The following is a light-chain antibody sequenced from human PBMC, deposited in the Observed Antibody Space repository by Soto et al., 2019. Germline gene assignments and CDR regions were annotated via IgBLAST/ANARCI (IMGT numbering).Light chain of an antibody. J-gene: IGLJ2*01. CDR2: EVT. Sequence: QSALTQPASVSGSPGQSITISCTGTSNDVGAYIYVSWYQQHPGKAPKLMIYEVTNRPSGVSNRFSGSTSGNTASLTISGLQPEDEADYFCSSYTSSSTVIFGGGTKLTVL. CDR3: SSYTSSSTVI. V-gene: IGLV2-14*01. CDR1: SNDVGAYIY.